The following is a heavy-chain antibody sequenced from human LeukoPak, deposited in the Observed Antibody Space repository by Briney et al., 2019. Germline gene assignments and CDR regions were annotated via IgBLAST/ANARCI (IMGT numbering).Heavy chain of an antibody. CDR3: FRAEDGIRDFERGGPDY. Sequence: ASAKVSCKASGYTSTSYYMHRVRQSPGQRLEWMGIFNPSGGSTSYAQKFQCSVTMTRDTSTSTVYMELSSLRSEDTAVYFFFRAEDGIRDFERGGPDYWGQGTLVTVSS. J-gene: IGHJ4*02. CDR2: FNPSGGST. V-gene: IGHV1-46*01. CDR1: GYTSTSYY. D-gene: IGHD3-9*01.